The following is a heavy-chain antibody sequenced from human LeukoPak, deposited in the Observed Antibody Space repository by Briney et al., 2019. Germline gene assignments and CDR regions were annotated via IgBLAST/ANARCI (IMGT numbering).Heavy chain of an antibody. CDR1: GGTFSSYA. Sequence: ASVKVSCKASGGTFSSYAISWVRQAPGQGLEWMGGIIPIFGTANYAQKFQGRVTITADKSTSTAYMELSSLRSEDTAVYYCARDRWSLGLDTAMVSRFDYWGQGTLVTVSS. D-gene: IGHD5-18*01. CDR2: IIPIFGTA. V-gene: IGHV1-69*06. CDR3: ARDRWSLGLDTAMVSRFDY. J-gene: IGHJ4*02.